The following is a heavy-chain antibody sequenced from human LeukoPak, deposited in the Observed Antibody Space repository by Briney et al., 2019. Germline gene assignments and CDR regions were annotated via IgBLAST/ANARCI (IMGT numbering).Heavy chain of an antibody. CDR1: GFTFRNYA. D-gene: IGHD4-17*01. CDR2: ILGSGAST. CDR3: AKVRQFYGDFDY. V-gene: IGHV3-23*01. J-gene: IGHJ4*02. Sequence: GGSLRLSCAASGFTFRNYAMSWVRQAPGKGLEWVSAILGSGASTYYADSVKGRFTISRDNSKNTLYLQMNSLRAEDTAIYYCAKVRQFYGDFDYWGQGTLVTVSS.